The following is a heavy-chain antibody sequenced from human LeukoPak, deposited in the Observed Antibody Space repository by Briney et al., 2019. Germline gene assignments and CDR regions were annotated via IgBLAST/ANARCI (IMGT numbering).Heavy chain of an antibody. Sequence: PSETLSLTCTVSGGSIDTYYWNWIRQPPGKGLEWIGYVFHTGSTNYNPSLKSRVTISVDASKHQFFLKLSSVTAADTAVYYCARVPTYYYDSSGHHGPIDFWGQGTLVTVSS. J-gene: IGHJ4*02. CDR1: GGSIDTYY. CDR2: VFHTGST. CDR3: ARVPTYYYDSSGHHGPIDF. V-gene: IGHV4-59*12. D-gene: IGHD3-22*01.